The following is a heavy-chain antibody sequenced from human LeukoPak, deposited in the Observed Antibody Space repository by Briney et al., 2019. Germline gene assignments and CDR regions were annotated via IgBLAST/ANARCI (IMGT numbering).Heavy chain of an antibody. Sequence: SQTLSLTCAIPVDSVSSDSVTWNWIRQSPSRGLEWLGRTYYRSTWYNDYAVSVRGRITVNPDTSKNQFSLHLNSVTPEDTAVYYCARRLTQYDCFDPWGQGILVTVSS. V-gene: IGHV6-1*01. CDR3: ARRLTQYDCFDP. CDR1: VDSVSSDSVT. CDR2: TYYRSTWYN. D-gene: IGHD2-2*01. J-gene: IGHJ5*02.